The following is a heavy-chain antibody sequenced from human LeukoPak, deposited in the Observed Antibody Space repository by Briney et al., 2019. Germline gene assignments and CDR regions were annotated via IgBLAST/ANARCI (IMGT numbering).Heavy chain of an antibody. CDR3: ARVKGSSSWYYFDY. J-gene: IGHJ4*02. V-gene: IGHV3-20*04. Sequence: GGSLRLSCAASGFTFDDYGMSWVRQAPGKGLEWVSGINWNGGSTGYADSVKGRFTISRDNAKNSLYLQMNSLRAEDTALYYCARVKGSSSWYYFDYWGQGTLVTVPS. D-gene: IGHD6-13*01. CDR1: GFTFDDYG. CDR2: INWNGGST.